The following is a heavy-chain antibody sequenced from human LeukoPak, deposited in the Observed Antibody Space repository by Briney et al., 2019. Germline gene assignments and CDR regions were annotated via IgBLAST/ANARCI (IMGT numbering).Heavy chain of an antibody. Sequence: SQTLSLTCTVSGGSISSGGYYWSWIRQHPGKGLEWIGYIYYSGSTYYNPSLKSRVTISVDTSKNQFSLKLSSVTAADTAVYYCASCHCSSTSCYRSGWFDPWGQGTLVTVSS. J-gene: IGHJ5*02. CDR1: GGSISSGGYY. D-gene: IGHD2-2*01. V-gene: IGHV4-30-4*08. CDR3: ASCHCSSTSCYRSGWFDP. CDR2: IYYSGST.